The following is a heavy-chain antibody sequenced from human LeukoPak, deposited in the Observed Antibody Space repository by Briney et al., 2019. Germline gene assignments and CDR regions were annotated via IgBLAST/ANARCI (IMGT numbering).Heavy chain of an antibody. CDR2: IWYDGGNK. J-gene: IGHJ4*02. V-gene: IGHV3-33*06. CDR1: GFTFSSYG. Sequence: GGSLRLSCAASGFTFSSYGMHWVRQAPGKGLEWVAVIWYDGGNKYYADSVKGRFTISRDNSKNTLYLQMNSLRAEDTAVYYCAKSSTIFGVVIAGSIDYWGQGTLVTVSS. CDR3: AKSSTIFGVVIAGSIDY. D-gene: IGHD3-3*01.